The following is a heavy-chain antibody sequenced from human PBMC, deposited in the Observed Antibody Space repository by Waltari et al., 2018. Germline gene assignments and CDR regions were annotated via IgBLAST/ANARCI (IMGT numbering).Heavy chain of an antibody. CDR3: AREDIVSETQWRGNQYRGNSGYDL. V-gene: IGHV3-30*02. CDR1: GFNFIING. D-gene: IGHD5-12*01. CDR2: TRFDGINK. J-gene: IGHJ4*01. Sequence: QVFLVESGGGVVQPGDSLRLSCVSSGFNFIINGMHWVIQAPGQGLEWVAFTRFDGINKHYADSVKGRFTISRDNIKNTLYLQMNSLRGEDSAMYYCAREDIVSETQWRGNQYRGNSGYDLWGQGTQVSVSS.